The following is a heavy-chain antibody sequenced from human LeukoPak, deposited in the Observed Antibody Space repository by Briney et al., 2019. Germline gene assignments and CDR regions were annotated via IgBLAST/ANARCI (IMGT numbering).Heavy chain of an antibody. CDR3: ATASQSRGGLYAFDI. Sequence: ASVKVSCKASGYTFTGYYMHWVRQAPGQGLEWMGWINPNSGGTNYAQKFQGRVTMTRDTSISTAYMELSRLRSDDTAVYYCATASQSRGGLYAFDIWGQGTMATVSS. J-gene: IGHJ3*02. CDR2: INPNSGGT. V-gene: IGHV1-2*02. CDR1: GYTFTGYY. D-gene: IGHD3/OR15-3a*01.